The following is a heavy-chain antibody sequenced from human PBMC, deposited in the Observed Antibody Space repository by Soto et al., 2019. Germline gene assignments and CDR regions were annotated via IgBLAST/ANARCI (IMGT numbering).Heavy chain of an antibody. CDR3: ARDDVVCDGGSCYGGSMDV. Sequence: GGSLRLSCAASGFTVSSKYMSWVRQAPGKGLEWVSLIQSGGTTYYADSVKGRFTISRDSSENTLHLQMDSLRAEDTAVYYCARDDVVCDGGSCYGGSMDVWGKGTTVTGSS. CDR1: GFTVSSKY. CDR2: IQSGGTT. D-gene: IGHD2-15*01. V-gene: IGHV3-66*01. J-gene: IGHJ6*03.